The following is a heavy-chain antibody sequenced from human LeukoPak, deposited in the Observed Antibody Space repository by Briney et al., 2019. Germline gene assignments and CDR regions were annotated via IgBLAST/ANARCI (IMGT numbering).Heavy chain of an antibody. CDR2: VDPEDGET. D-gene: IGHD1-26*01. V-gene: IGHV1-69-2*01. Sequence: ASVKVSCKASGHTFTGYYMHWVQQAPGKGLEWMGLVDPEDGETIYAEKFQGRVTITADTSTDTAYMELSSLRSEDTAVYYCAVFDSGSYRSSHWGQGTLVTVSS. CDR3: AVFDSGSYRSSH. J-gene: IGHJ4*02. CDR1: GHTFTGYY.